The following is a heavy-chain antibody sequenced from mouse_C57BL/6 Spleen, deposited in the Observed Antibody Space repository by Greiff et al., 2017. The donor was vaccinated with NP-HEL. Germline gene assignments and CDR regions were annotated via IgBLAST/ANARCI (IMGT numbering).Heavy chain of an antibody. CDR3: VRDYYGSSYESAMDY. Sequence: EVKLVESGGGLVQPKGSLKLSCAASGFTFNTYAMPWVRQAPGKGLEWVARIRSKSSNYATYYADSVKDSFTISRDDSQSMLYMQMNNLKTEETAMYYCVRDYYGSSYESAMDYWGQGTSVTVSS. V-gene: IGHV10-3*01. J-gene: IGHJ4*01. CDR2: IRSKSSNYAT. CDR1: GFTFNTYA. D-gene: IGHD1-1*01.